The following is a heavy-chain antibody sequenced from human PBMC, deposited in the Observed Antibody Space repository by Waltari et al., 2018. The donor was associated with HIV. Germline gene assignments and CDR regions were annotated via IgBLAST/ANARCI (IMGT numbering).Heavy chain of an antibody. CDR1: GFTFSTYW. J-gene: IGHJ6*02. CDR2: INSDGRSK. Sequence: EVQLVESGGGLVQPGGSLRLSCAASGFTFSTYWMHWVRQAPGKGLGWVSSINSDGRSKSYADSVKGRFTISRDNAKNTLYRQMNSLRAEDTAVYYCARGGWGGPTYFYGMDVWGQGTTVTVSS. V-gene: IGHV3-74*01. CDR3: ARGGWGGPTYFYGMDV. D-gene: IGHD1-26*01.